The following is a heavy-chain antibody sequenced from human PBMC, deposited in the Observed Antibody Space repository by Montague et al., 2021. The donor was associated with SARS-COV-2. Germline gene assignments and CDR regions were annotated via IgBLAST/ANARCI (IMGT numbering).Heavy chain of an antibody. J-gene: IGHJ4*02. D-gene: IGHD2-15*01. CDR3: GRGVVAATPVVDY. Sequence: SETLSLTCTVFGDSISSFYWNWIRQPAGKGLELIGRIYASCGTNYNPSLKSRVTMSVDTSKNQFSLKLNSVTAADTAVYYCGRGVVAATPVVDYWGRGTLVTVSS. CDR2: IYASCGT. V-gene: IGHV4-4*07. CDR1: GDSISSFY.